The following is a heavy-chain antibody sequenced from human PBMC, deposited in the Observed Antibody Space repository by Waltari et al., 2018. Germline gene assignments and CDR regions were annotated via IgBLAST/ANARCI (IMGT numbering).Heavy chain of an antibody. CDR1: GGSFSGSY. V-gene: IGHV4-34*01. D-gene: IGHD6-6*01. Sequence: QVQLQQWGAGLLKPSETLSLTCAVYGGSFSGSYWSWIRQPPGKGLEWIGEINHSGSTNYNPSLKSRVTISVDTSKNQFSLKLSSVTAADTAVYYCARGSGRAARRLFDYWGQGTLVTVSS. CDR3: ARGSGRAARRLFDY. J-gene: IGHJ4*02. CDR2: INHSGST.